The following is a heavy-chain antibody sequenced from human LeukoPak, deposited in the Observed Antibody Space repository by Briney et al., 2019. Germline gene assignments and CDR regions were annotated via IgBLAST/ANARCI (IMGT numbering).Heavy chain of an antibody. V-gene: IGHV1-18*01. CDR3: ARVTMVRGVIRLPAFDP. J-gene: IGHJ5*02. D-gene: IGHD3-10*01. Sequence: ASVKVSCKASGYTFTSYGISWVRQAPGQGLEWMGWISAYNGNTNYAQKLQGRVTMTTDTSTSTAYMELRSLRSDDTAVYYCARVTMVRGVIRLPAFDPWGQGTLVTVSS. CDR2: ISAYNGNT. CDR1: GYTFTSYG.